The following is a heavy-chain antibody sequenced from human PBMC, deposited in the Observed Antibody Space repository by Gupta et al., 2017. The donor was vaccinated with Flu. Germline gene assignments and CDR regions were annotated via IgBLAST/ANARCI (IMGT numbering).Heavy chain of an antibody. J-gene: IGHJ6*02. CDR1: GGPTSSYS. V-gene: IGHV4-4*07. D-gene: IGHD2-2*01. Sequence: QVQLHESGPGLVKPSETLSLTCTVSGGPTSSYSWSWIRQPAGKGLEWIGRIYTSGSTNYNPSLKCRVTMSVDTSKNQFSLKLSSVTAADTAVYYCARYAVLDIVVVPAASTPSHYYYYYGMDVWGQGTTVTVSS. CDR2: IYTSGST. CDR3: ARYAVLDIVVVPAASTPSHYYYYYGMDV.